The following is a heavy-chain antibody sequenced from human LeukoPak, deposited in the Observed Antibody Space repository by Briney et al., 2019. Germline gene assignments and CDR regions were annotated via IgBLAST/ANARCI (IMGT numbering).Heavy chain of an antibody. Sequence: PSETLSLTCSVSGYSISSGYYWGWIRQPPGKGLEWIGSIYHSGSTYYNPSLKSRVTISVDTSKNQFSLKLSSVTAADTAVYYCARGVLGYSSGGGYYYYYMDVWGKGTTVTVSS. J-gene: IGHJ6*03. CDR1: GYSISSGYY. CDR3: ARGVLGYSSGGGYYYYYMDV. D-gene: IGHD6-19*01. CDR2: IYHSGST. V-gene: IGHV4-38-2*02.